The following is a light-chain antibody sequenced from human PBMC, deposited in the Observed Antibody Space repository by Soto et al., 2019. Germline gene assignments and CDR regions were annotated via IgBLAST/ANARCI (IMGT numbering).Light chain of an antibody. Sequence: EIVLTQSPGTLSLSPGDRATLSCRASQSLSVSYMAWYQQRPGQAPRLLIYGTSTRAAGVPDRFSGSGSGTDFTLAISRLEPEDFAVYYCHQFGHSPQTFGQGTTVEI. CDR1: QSLSVSY. J-gene: IGKJ1*01. CDR2: GTS. V-gene: IGKV3-20*01. CDR3: HQFGHSPQT.